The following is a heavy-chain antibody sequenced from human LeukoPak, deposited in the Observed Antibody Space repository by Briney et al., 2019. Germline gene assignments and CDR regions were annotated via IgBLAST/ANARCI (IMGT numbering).Heavy chain of an antibody. D-gene: IGHD2-2*01. CDR3: ARVGVVVPAAVPGYYYYMDV. J-gene: IGHJ6*03. CDR2: IYHSGST. Sequence: PSGTLSLTCAVSGGSISSGNWWCWVRQPPGKGLEWIGEIYHSGSTYYNPSLKSRVTISVDKSKNQFSLKLSSVTAADTAVYYCARVGVVVPAAVPGYYYYMDVWGKGTTVTVSS. CDR1: GGSISSGNW. V-gene: IGHV4-4*02.